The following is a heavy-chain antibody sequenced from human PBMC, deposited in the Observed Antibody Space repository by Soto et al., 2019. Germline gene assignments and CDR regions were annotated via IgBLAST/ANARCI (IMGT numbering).Heavy chain of an antibody. CDR3: ARGCRSGYQHYYYYYMDV. Sequence: GASVKVSCKASGYTFTSYGISWVRQAPGQGLEWMGWISAYNGNTNYAQKLQGRVTMTTDTSTSTAYMELRSLRSDDTAVYYCARGCRSGYQHYYYYYMDVWGKGTTVTVSS. D-gene: IGHD3-3*01. V-gene: IGHV1-18*01. CDR1: GYTFTSYG. J-gene: IGHJ6*03. CDR2: ISAYNGNT.